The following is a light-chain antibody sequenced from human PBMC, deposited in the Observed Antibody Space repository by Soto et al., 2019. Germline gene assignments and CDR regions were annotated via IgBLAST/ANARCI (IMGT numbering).Light chain of an antibody. CDR2: DNN. CDR3: VTWYSSLSSVV. Sequence: QSVLTQPQSVSAATVQRVTISCSGTSSNIGYYYVSWYQQVPGTAPKHLIVDNNNRPSWIPDRFSGSTSGTSATLGITGLQTGDDADYYCVTWYSSLSSVVFGGGTKITVL. J-gene: IGLJ2*01. V-gene: IGLV1-51*01. CDR1: SSNIGYYY.